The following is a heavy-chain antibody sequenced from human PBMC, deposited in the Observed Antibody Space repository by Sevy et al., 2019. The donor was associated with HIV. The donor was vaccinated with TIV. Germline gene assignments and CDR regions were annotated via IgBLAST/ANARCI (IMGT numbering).Heavy chain of an antibody. V-gene: IGHV4-59*01. J-gene: IGHJ4*02. CDR3: ARGLTRVNGYLFDY. CDR1: GGSISSYY. Sequence: SETLSLTCTVSGGSISSYYWSWIRQPPGKGLEWIGYIYYSGSTNYNPSLKSRVTISVDTYENQFSLKLSSVTAADTAVYYCARGLTRVNGYLFDYWGQGTLVTVSS. CDR2: IYYSGST. D-gene: IGHD3-16*02.